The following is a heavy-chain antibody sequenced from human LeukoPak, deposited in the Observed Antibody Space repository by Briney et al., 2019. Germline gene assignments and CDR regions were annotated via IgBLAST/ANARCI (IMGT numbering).Heavy chain of an antibody. V-gene: IGHV1-8*01. CDR1: GYTFTSYD. Sequence: GASVKVSCKASGYTFTSYDINWVRQATGQGLEWMGWMNPNSGNTGYAQKFQGRVTMTRNTSISTAYTELSSLRSEDTAVYYCARPQPDYGGNSDWGQGTLVTVSS. CDR3: ARPQPDYGGNSD. CDR2: MNPNSGNT. D-gene: IGHD4-23*01. J-gene: IGHJ4*02.